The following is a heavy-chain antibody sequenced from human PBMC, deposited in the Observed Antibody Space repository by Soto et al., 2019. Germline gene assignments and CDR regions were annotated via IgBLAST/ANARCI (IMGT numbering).Heavy chain of an antibody. Sequence: QVQLVQSGAEVKKPGASVKVSCKASGYTFTSYYMHWLRQAPGQGLEWMGIINPTGGSASYAQRFQGRGTMTRDTSTSTVYMELSSLTSEDTAIYFCARDRGWFDPWGQGTLVTVSS. CDR2: INPTGGSA. CDR1: GYTFTSYY. J-gene: IGHJ5*02. V-gene: IGHV1-46*01. CDR3: ARDRGWFDP.